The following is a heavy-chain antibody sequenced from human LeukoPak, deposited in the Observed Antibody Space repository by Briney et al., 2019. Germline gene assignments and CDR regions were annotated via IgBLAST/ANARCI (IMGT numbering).Heavy chain of an antibody. V-gene: IGHV3-74*01. D-gene: IGHD3-10*02. CDR1: GFTFSNYW. CDR2: INSDGINT. Sequence: GGSLRLSCAASGFTFSNYWMHWVRQAPGKGLVWVSRINSDGINTSYADSVKGRFTISRDNAKNTLNLQMNSLRAEDTAVYYCERVLANYYVRGENCLDPWGKGPLVTVSS. J-gene: IGHJ5*02. CDR3: ERVLANYYVRGENCLDP.